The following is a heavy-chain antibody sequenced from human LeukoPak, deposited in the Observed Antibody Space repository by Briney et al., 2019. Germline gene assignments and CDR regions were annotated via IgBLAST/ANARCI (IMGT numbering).Heavy chain of an antibody. CDR1: GFTFSSYG. CDR2: ISYDGSNK. CDR3: AKPYSSSWTHFDY. D-gene: IGHD6-13*01. J-gene: IGHJ4*02. Sequence: PGRSLRLSCTASGFTFSSYGMHWVRQAPGKGLEWVAVISYDGSNKYYADSVKGRFTISRDNSKNTLYLQMNSLRAEDTAVYYCAKPYSSSWTHFDYWGQGTLVTVSS. V-gene: IGHV3-30*18.